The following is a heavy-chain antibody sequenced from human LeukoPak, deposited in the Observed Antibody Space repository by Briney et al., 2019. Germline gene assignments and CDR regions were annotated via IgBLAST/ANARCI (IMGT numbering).Heavy chain of an antibody. CDR1: GGSISSSSYY. D-gene: IGHD2/OR15-2a*01. J-gene: IGHJ4*02. Sequence: PSETLSLTCTVSGGSISSSSYYWGWIRQPPGKGLEWIGSIYYSGSTYYNPSLKSRVTISVDTSKNQFSLKLSSVTAADTAVYYCARFSRRLYYFDYWGQGTLVTVSS. CDR2: IYYSGST. CDR3: ARFSRRLYYFDY. V-gene: IGHV4-39*01.